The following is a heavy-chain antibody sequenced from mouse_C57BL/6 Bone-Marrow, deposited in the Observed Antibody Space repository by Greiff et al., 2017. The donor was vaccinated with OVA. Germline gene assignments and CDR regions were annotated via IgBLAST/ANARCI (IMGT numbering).Heavy chain of an antibody. J-gene: IGHJ1*03. CDR2: IDPNSGGT. Sequence: QVQLQQPGAELVKPGASVKLSCKASGYTFTSYWMHWVKQRPGRGLEWIGRIDPNSGGTKYNEKFKSKATLTVDKPSSTAYMQLSSLTSEDSAVYYGARLPDYSNPYWYCDVWGTGTTVTVSS. CDR3: ARLPDYSNPYWYCDV. V-gene: IGHV1-72*01. D-gene: IGHD2-5*01. CDR1: GYTFTSYW.